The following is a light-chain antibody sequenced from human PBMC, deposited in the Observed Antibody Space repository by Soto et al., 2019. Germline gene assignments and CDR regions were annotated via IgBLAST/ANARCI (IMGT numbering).Light chain of an antibody. J-gene: IGLJ2*01. CDR2: DDS. V-gene: IGLV2-11*01. CDR3: CSYAGRYTHVV. CDR1: SSDVGGYNS. Sequence: QSVLTQPRSVSGSPGQSVTISCTGTSSDVGGYNSVSWYQHHPGKAPKLMIYDDSKRPSGVPDRFSGSKSGNTASLTISGLQAEDETDYYCCSYAGRYTHVVFGGGTKVTVL.